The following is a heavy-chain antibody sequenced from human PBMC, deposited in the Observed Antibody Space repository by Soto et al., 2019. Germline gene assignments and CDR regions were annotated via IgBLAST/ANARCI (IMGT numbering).Heavy chain of an antibody. CDR2: INPSGGST. CDR1: GYTFTSYY. CDR3: AIEVGNYACSGLD. Sequence: GASVKVSCKASGYTFTSYYMHWVRQAPGQGLEWMGIINPSGGSTSYAQKFQGRVTMTRDTSTSTVYMELSSLRSEDTAVYYCAIEVGNYACSGLDWGQGTLVTVSS. J-gene: IGHJ4*02. D-gene: IGHD3-22*01. V-gene: IGHV1-46*01.